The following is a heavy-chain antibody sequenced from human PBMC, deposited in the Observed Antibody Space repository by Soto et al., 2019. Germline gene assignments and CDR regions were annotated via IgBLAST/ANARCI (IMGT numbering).Heavy chain of an antibody. CDR3: ARKFYISSSSDY. Sequence: GGSLRLSCAASGFTFSDYYMSWIRQAPGKGLEWVSYIDSSGSSIYYADSVKGRFTISRDNTKNSLYLQMNSLRADDTAVYYCARKFYISSSSDYWGQGTLVTVSS. D-gene: IGHD6-6*01. J-gene: IGHJ4*02. CDR1: GFTFSDYY. CDR2: IDSSGSSI. V-gene: IGHV3-11*01.